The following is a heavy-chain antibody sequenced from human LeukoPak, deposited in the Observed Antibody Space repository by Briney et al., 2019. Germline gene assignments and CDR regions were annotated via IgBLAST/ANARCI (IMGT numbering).Heavy chain of an antibody. V-gene: IGHV3-7*05. J-gene: IGHJ5*02. CDR3: ATRAATVTNADNWFDP. D-gene: IGHD4-11*01. Sequence: GGSLRLSRAASGFTFSTYWMSWVRQAPGKGLEWVADINQDGSEKYYVDSVKGRFTISRHNAKNSPYLQMNSLRAEDTAVYYCATRAATVTNADNWFDPWGQGTLVTVSS. CDR1: GFTFSTYW. CDR2: INQDGSEK.